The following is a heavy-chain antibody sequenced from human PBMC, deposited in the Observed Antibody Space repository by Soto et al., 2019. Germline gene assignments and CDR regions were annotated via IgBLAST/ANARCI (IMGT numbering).Heavy chain of an antibody. CDR1: GYTFTSYG. V-gene: IGHV1-18*01. J-gene: IGHJ4*02. CDR3: AKMAEYYYDSSGYYYLGFGLDY. D-gene: IGHD3-22*01. CDR2: ISAYNGNT. Sequence: ASVKVSCKASGYTFTSYGISWVRQAPGQGLEWMGWISAYNGNTNYAQKLQGRVTMTTDTSTSTAYMELRSLRSDDTAVYYCAKMAEYYYDSSGYYYLGFGLDYWGQGTLVTVSS.